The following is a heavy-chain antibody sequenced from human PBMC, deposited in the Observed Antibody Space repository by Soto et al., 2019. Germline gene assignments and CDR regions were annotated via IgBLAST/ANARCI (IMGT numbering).Heavy chain of an antibody. D-gene: IGHD3-16*02. J-gene: IGHJ4*02. Sequence: QVQLVQSGAEVKEPGASVRVSCKASGYTFTTHGISWVRQAPGQGLEWLGWISPYNGKTTYAQKVQGRVTMTTGTSTSTAYMELRGLRSDDTAVYYCARGDDYVWGSFRPWGQGTQVTVSS. CDR3: ARGDDYVWGSFRP. CDR1: GYTFTTHG. V-gene: IGHV1-18*04. CDR2: ISPYNGKT.